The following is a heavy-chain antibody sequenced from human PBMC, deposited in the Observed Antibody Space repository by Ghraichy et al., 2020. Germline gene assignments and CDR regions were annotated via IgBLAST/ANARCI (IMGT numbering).Heavy chain of an antibody. CDR3: ARGLGGSGSYSHASFDY. D-gene: IGHD3-10*01. CDR1: GFTLITYN. V-gene: IGHV3-48*02. Sequence: ESLNISCAASGFTLITYNMNWVRQAPGKGLEWVSYISSSSSTAYYADSVKGRFTISRDNAKNSLYLQMNSLRDEDTAVYYCARGLGGSGSYSHASFDYWGQGTLVTVCS. J-gene: IGHJ4*02. CDR2: ISSSSSTA.